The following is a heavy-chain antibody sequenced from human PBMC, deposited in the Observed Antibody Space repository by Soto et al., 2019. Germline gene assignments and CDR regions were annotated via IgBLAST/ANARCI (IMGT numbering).Heavy chain of an antibody. CDR1: GYRFSSSW. Sequence: GESLKISCKWSGYRFSSSWIAWVRQLPGKGLEWMGFIYPGDSDTRYNPSFQGQVTISADKSSAITFVHWSSLKASDTAMYYCARQGDFCSGDNWFTDHWGQGSLVTVCS. CDR2: IYPGDSDT. J-gene: IGHJ4*02. D-gene: IGHD3-3*01. CDR3: ARQGDFCSGDNWFTDH. V-gene: IGHV5-51*01.